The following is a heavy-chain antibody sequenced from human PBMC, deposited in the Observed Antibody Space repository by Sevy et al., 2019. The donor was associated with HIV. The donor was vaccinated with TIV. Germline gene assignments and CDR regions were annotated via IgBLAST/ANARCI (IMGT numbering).Heavy chain of an antibody. J-gene: IGHJ6*03. CDR3: ARDSRGGGVYYYYYMDV. V-gene: IGHV4-59*01. CDR2: IYYSGST. CDR1: GGSISSYY. Sequence: SETLSLTCTVSGGSISSYYWSWIRQPPGKGLEWIGYIYYSGSTNYNPSLKSRVTISVDTSKNQFSLKLSSVTAADTAVHYGARDSRGGGVYYYYYMDVWVKGPRSPSP. D-gene: IGHD3-16*01.